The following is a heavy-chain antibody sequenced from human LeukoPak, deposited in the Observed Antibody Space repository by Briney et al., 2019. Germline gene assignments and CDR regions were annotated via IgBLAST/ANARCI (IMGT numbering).Heavy chain of an antibody. CDR3: ARVWFGELYYFDY. CDR1: GGTFSSYA. CDR2: IIPIFGTA. D-gene: IGHD3-10*01. Sequence: GASVKVSCKASGGTFSSYAISWVRQAPGQGLEWMGGIIPIFGTANYAQKFQGRVTITADESTSTAYMELSSLRSEDTAVYYCARVWFGELYYFDYWGQGTLVTVSS. V-gene: IGHV1-69*13. J-gene: IGHJ4*02.